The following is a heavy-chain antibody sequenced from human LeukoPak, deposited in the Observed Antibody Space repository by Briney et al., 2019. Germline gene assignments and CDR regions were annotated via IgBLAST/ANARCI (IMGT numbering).Heavy chain of an antibody. D-gene: IGHD1-20*01. CDR2: IVPLFGTS. CDR1: GGTFSTFA. J-gene: IGHJ6*03. CDR3: ARSDITGPPSSDDYYFYYIDV. Sequence: ASLKASCKPSGGTFSTFAIHWARQAHGQGREWTGGIVPLFGTSSRPTKFQGRAATTSDESTSTAYMELSGLRSEDTAVYYCARSDITGPPSSDDYYFYYIDVRGKGNAVTASS. V-gene: IGHV1-69*13.